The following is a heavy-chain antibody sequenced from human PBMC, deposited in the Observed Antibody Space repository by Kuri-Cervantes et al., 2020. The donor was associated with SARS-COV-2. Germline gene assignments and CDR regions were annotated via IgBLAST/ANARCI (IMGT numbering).Heavy chain of an antibody. CDR2: ISGSGGST. D-gene: IGHD4-17*01. Sequence: GESLKISCAASGFTFSSYAMSWVRQAPGKGLEWVSAISGSGGSTYYADSVKGRFTISRDNSKNTLYLQMNGLRAEDTAVYYCARNPTYGDYPYWYFDLWGRGTLVTVSS. CDR3: ARNPTYGDYPYWYFDL. V-gene: IGHV3-23*01. J-gene: IGHJ2*01. CDR1: GFTFSSYA.